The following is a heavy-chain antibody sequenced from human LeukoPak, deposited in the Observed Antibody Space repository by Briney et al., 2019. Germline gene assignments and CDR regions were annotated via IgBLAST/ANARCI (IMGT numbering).Heavy chain of an antibody. J-gene: IGHJ4*02. CDR3: ARDFWSGYYTED. CDR2: ISGSSSGSTSII. D-gene: IGHD3-3*01. CDR1: GIIFSTYA. Sequence: GGSLRLSCEFSGIIFSTYAMNWVRRAPGKGLEWISYISGSSSGSTSIIHYADSVKGRFAISRDNAKNSLHLQMDSLSAEDTAVYYCARDFWSGYYTEDWGQGALVIVSS. V-gene: IGHV3-48*04.